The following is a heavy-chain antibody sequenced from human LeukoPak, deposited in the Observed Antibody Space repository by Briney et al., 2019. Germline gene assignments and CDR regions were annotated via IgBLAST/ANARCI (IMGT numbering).Heavy chain of an antibody. CDR1: GFTFSSYG. Sequence: PGGSLRLSCAASGFTFSSYGMHWVRQAPGKGLEWVAFIRYDGSNKYYADSVKGRFTISRDNSKNTLYLQMNSLRAEDTAVYYCAPTQPNWGSGAFDIWGQGTMVTVSS. J-gene: IGHJ3*02. CDR3: APTQPNWGSGAFDI. D-gene: IGHD7-27*01. CDR2: IRYDGSNK. V-gene: IGHV3-30*02.